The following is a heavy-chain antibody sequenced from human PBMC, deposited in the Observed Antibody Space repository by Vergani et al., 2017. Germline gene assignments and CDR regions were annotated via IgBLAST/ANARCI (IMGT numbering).Heavy chain of an antibody. V-gene: IGHV4-34*01. CDR3: ARAYGDYLKTIDY. CDR2: INHSGST. J-gene: IGHJ4*02. CDR1: GRSFSGYY. D-gene: IGHD4-17*01. Sequence: QVQLQQWGAGLLKPSETLSLTCAVYGRSFSGYYWSWIRQPPGKGLEWIGEINHSGSTNYNPSLKSRVSISVDMSKSQFSLNLSSVTAADTAVYYCARAYGDYLKTIDYWGQGTLVTVSS.